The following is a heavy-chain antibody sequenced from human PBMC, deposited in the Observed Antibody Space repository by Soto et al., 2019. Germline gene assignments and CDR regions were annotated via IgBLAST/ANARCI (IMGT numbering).Heavy chain of an antibody. J-gene: IGHJ3*02. D-gene: IGHD2-15*01. CDR3: ASYRKEGVAATRVGAFDI. V-gene: IGHV4-31*02. CDR1: GGSISSGGYY. Sequence: LCGGSISSGGYYWSWIRPHPGKGLEWIGYIYYSGSTYYNPSLKSRVTISVDTSKNQFSLKLSSVTAADTAVYYCASYRKEGVAATRVGAFDIWGQGTMVTVSS. CDR2: IYYSGST.